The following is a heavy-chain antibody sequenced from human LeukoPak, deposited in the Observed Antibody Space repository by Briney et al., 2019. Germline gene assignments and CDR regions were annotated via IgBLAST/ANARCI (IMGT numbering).Heavy chain of an antibody. CDR1: GDSVSSNNAA. Sequence: SQTLSLTCAISGDSVSSNNAAWNWIRQSPSRGLEWLGRTYYRSKWYNDYAVSVKSRITINPDTSKNQFSLQLNSVTPEDTAVYYCARGTGYSSGWYARYYFDYWGQGTLVTVSS. CDR3: ARGTGYSSGWYARYYFDY. D-gene: IGHD6-19*01. CDR2: TYYRSKWYN. J-gene: IGHJ4*02. V-gene: IGHV6-1*01.